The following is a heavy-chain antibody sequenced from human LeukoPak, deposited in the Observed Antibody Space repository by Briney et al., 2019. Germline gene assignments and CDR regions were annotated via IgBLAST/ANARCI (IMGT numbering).Heavy chain of an antibody. V-gene: IGHV4-4*07. CDR1: GGSISSYY. D-gene: IGHD2-21*02. J-gene: IGHJ6*03. CDR3: ARDEGVVTGLGYYYYYMDV. Sequence: SETLSLTCTVSGGSISSYYWSWIRQPAGKGLEWIGRIYTSGNTNYNPSLKSRVTMSVDTSKNQFSLKLSSVTAADTAVYYCARDEGVVTGLGYYYYYMDVWGKGTTVTISS. CDR2: IYTSGNT.